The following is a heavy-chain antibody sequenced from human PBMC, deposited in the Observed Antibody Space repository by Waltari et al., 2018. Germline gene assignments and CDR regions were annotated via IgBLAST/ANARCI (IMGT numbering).Heavy chain of an antibody. CDR3: AKERGIVVVTYYYYGMDV. D-gene: IGHD3-22*01. Sequence: QVQLVESGGGVVQPGRSLRLSCAASGFTFSSYGMHWVRQAPGQGLEWVAVISYDGSNKYYADSVKGRFTISRDNSKNTLYLQMNSLRAEDTAVYYCAKERGIVVVTYYYYGMDVWGQGTTVTVSS. J-gene: IGHJ6*02. V-gene: IGHV3-30*18. CDR2: ISYDGSNK. CDR1: GFTFSSYG.